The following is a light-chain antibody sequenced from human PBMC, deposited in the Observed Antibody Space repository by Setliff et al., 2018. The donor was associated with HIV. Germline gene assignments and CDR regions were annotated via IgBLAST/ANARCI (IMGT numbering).Light chain of an antibody. CDR3: CAYAGIHTPYA. Sequence: QSALSQPRSVSGSPGQSVTISCTGTSSDVGSYDYVSWFQQHPGKVPKLIIFDVIKRPSGVPDRFSGSKSGNTASLTISWLQAEDDADYYCCAYAGIHTPYAFVTGTKATVL. CDR2: DVI. CDR1: SSDVGSYDY. V-gene: IGLV2-11*01. J-gene: IGLJ1*01.